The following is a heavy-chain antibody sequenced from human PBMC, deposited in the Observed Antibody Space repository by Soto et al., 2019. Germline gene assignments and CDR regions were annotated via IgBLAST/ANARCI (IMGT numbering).Heavy chain of an antibody. J-gene: IGHJ4*02. D-gene: IGHD6-6*01. CDR1: GFTFGDYA. CDR3: ARRKYLDY. V-gene: IGHV3-49*03. Sequence: GGSLRLSCTTSGFTFGDYAMSWFRQAPGKGLEWIGYIRSNTYGGTTEYAASVKGRFTISRDDSKRVAHLQMNSLETEDTAVYFCARRKYLDYWGQGTLVTSPQ. CDR2: IRSNTYGGTT.